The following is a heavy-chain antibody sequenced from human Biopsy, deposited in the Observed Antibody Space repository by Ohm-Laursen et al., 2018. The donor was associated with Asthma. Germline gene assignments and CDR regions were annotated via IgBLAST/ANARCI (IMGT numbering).Heavy chain of an antibody. CDR3: ARRITIFGVVQKDHGMDA. J-gene: IGHJ6*02. Sequence: TLSLTWTVSGGSMTPTSHYWDWTRQAPGKGLEWIGYISYGGKTSYNPSLKNRVTISRDTSKNQFSLRLTSVTAADTAVYFCARRITIFGVVQKDHGMDAWGQGTTVIVSS. D-gene: IGHD3-3*01. V-gene: IGHV4-39*01. CDR1: GGSMTPTSHY. CDR2: ISYGGKT.